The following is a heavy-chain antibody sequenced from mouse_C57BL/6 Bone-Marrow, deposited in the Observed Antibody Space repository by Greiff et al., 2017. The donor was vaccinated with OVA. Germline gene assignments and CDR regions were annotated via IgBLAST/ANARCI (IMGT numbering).Heavy chain of an antibody. D-gene: IGHD1-1*01. CDR2: ISNGGGST. CDR3: ARSYYGSSYYYAMDY. V-gene: IGHV5-12*01. Sequence: EVMLVESGGGLVQPGGSLKLSCAASGFTFSDYYMYWVRQTPEKRLEWVAYISNGGGSTYYPDTVKGRFTISRDKAKNTLYLQMSRLKSEDTAMYYCARSYYGSSYYYAMDYWGQGTSVTVSS. J-gene: IGHJ4*01. CDR1: GFTFSDYY.